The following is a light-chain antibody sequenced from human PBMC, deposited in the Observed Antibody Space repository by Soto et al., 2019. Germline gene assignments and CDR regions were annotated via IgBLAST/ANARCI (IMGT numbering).Light chain of an antibody. J-gene: IGLJ3*02. CDR1: MRDVGAYNL. Sequence: QSALTQPASVSGSAGQSITISCSGTMRDVGAYNLVSWYQQHPGTAPKLIIYEVRNRPSGISSRFSGSRSGNTASLTISGLQPEDDGDYYCSEYTARSTQVFGGGTKLTVL. CDR3: SEYTARSTQV. CDR2: EVR. V-gene: IGLV2-14*03.